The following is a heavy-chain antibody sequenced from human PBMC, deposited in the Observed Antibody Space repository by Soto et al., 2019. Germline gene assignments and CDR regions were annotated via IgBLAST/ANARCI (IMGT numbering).Heavy chain of an antibody. CDR2: IYYSGST. V-gene: IGHV4-59*01. J-gene: IGHJ5*02. Sequence: SETLSLTCTVSGGSISSYYWGWIRQPPGKGLEWIGYIYYSGSTNYNPSLKSRVTISVDTSKNQFSLKLSSVTAADTAVYYCARNYYDSSGSGFDNWFDPWGQGTLVTVSS. CDR1: GGSISSYY. D-gene: IGHD3-22*01. CDR3: ARNYYDSSGSGFDNWFDP.